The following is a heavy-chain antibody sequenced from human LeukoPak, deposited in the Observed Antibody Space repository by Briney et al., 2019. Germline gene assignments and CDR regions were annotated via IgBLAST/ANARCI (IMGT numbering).Heavy chain of an antibody. V-gene: IGHV5-51*01. D-gene: IGHD3-16*01. CDR2: TNPGDSDT. Sequence: GESLKISCEASGYSFVTYWIGWVRQMPGKGLEWLGSTNPGDSDTRYSPSFQGHVTISADKFITTAYLQWSSLGASDTAMYYCARGGLRPAYHFDYWGPGTLVIVSS. CDR1: GYSFVTYW. J-gene: IGHJ4*02. CDR3: ARGGLRPAYHFDY.